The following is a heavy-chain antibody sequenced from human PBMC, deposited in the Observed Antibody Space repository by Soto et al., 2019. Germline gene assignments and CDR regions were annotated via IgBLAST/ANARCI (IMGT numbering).Heavy chain of an antibody. J-gene: IGHJ4*02. CDR3: VRGRRPLIGGRYDTSGYLDY. V-gene: IGHV1-18*01. CDR1: GYTFSSYG. CDR2: ISVYNGNT. D-gene: IGHD3-22*01. Sequence: QVQLVQSGAEAKRPGASVKVSCKTSGYTFSSYGISWVRQAPGQGLEWMGWISVYNGNTNYAQKFQGRVTLTTDTSTSTAYMELTSLRFDDTAVYYCVRGRRPLIGGRYDTSGYLDYWGQGTLVTVSS.